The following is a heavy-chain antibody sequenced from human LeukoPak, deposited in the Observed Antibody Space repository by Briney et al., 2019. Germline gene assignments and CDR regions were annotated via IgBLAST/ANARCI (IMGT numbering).Heavy chain of an antibody. CDR1: GGSFSGYY. CDR2: INHSGST. V-gene: IGHV4-34*01. D-gene: IGHD4-11*01. CDR3: AGKVYSVDY. Sequence: SETLSLTGAVYGGSFSGYYWSWIRQPPGKGLEWIGEINHSGSTNYNPSLKSRVTISVDTSKNQFSLKLSSVTAADTAVYYCAGKVYSVDYWGQGTLVTVSS. J-gene: IGHJ4*02.